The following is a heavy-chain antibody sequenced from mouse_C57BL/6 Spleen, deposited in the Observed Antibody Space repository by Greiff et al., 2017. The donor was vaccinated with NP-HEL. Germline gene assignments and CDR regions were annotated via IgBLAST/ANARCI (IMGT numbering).Heavy chain of an antibody. D-gene: IGHD1-1*01. CDR1: GYTFTDYE. V-gene: IGHV1-15*01. Sequence: QVQLQQSGAELVRPGASVTLSCKASGYTFTDYEMHWVKQTPVHGLEWIGAIDPEAGGTAYNQKFKGKAILTADKSSSTAYMELRSLTSEDSAVYYCTRQAVVRHYARDYWGQGTSVTVSS. CDR2: IDPEAGGT. J-gene: IGHJ4*01. CDR3: TRQAVVRHYARDY.